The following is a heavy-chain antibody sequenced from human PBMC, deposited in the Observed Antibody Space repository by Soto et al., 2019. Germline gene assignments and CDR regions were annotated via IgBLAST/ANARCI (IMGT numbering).Heavy chain of an antibody. CDR2: ISYDGSNY. V-gene: IGHV3-30*18. J-gene: IGHJ6*02. Sequence: GGSLRLSCAASGFTFRSYGMHWVRQAPGKGLEWVAIISYDGSNYYHADSVKGRFTISRDNSKTTLYLQMNSLRAEDTAVYYCAKGYSGTGGMDVWGQGTTVTVSS. CDR3: AKGYSGTGGMDV. D-gene: IGHD5-12*01. CDR1: GFTFRSYG.